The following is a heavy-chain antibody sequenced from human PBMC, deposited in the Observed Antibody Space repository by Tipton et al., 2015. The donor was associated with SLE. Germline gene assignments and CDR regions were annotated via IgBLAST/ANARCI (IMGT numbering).Heavy chain of an antibody. J-gene: IGHJ4*02. CDR3: ARDPQGDERAPAAW. CDR1: EGSISSGGYY. Sequence: TLSLTCTVSEGSISSGGYYWSWIRQHPGKGLEWIGYIYYTGSTYYNPSLKSRVAMSVDTSKNQFSLRLSSVTAADTAMYYCARDPQGDERAPAAWWGQGTLVIVSS. D-gene: IGHD3-16*01. CDR2: IYYTGST. V-gene: IGHV4-31*03.